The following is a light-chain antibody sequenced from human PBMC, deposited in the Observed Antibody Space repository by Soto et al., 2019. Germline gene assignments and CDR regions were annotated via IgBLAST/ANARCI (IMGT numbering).Light chain of an antibody. CDR1: QYINTR. J-gene: IGKJ1*01. CDR2: QTS. CDR3: HQRQSWPRT. Sequence: SVLTQSPATLSSFPGDRVTLPCRASQYINTRLAWYQHRPGQAPRLLIYQTSIRAAGIPARFSARGSGTDFTLTISDVQPEDFALYYCHQRQSWPRTFGQGTKVDIK. V-gene: IGKV3-11*01.